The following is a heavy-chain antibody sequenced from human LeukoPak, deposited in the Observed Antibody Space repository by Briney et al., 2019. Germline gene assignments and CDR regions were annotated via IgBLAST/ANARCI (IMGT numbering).Heavy chain of an antibody. J-gene: IGHJ4*02. Sequence: GGSLRLSCAASGFTFSSYAMSWVRQAPGKGLEWVSTVSGSGDSTYYSDSVKGRFTISRDNSENTLYLQLNSLRAEDTAVYYCAKGGWGTVLDYWGQGTLVTVSP. CDR3: AKGGWGTVLDY. D-gene: IGHD3-16*01. V-gene: IGHV3-23*01. CDR2: VSGSGDST. CDR1: GFTFSSYA.